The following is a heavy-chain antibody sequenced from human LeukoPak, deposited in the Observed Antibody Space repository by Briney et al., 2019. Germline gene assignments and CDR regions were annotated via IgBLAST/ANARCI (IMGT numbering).Heavy chain of an antibody. V-gene: IGHV3-23*01. Sequence: GGSLRLSCAHSGFTSSNYAMSSVRQAPGGGLEWVSAISGSGDTTFHADSVKGRFTTSRDNSKNTLSLQMSGLRVEDSAVYFCAKDTSAWWYHRAYMNVWGTGTTVTVSS. D-gene: IGHD2-15*01. J-gene: IGHJ6*03. CDR2: ISGSGDTT. CDR3: AKDTSAWWYHRAYMNV. CDR1: GFTSSNYA.